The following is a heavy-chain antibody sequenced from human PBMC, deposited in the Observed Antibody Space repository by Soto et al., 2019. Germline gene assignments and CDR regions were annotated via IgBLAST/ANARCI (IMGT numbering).Heavy chain of an antibody. CDR3: ASDRHHSGFED. CDR2: ITLMFGIA. CDR1: GGSFSNYA. J-gene: IGHJ4*02. V-gene: IGHV1-69*01. Sequence: QVHLVQSGAEVKKPGSSVRVSCKASGGSFSNYAVTWVRQAPGQRLEWMGGITLMFGIANYAQKFQGRVTLTADESTGTAYMELSSLRSDDTATYYCASDRHHSGFEDWGQGTLVTVSS.